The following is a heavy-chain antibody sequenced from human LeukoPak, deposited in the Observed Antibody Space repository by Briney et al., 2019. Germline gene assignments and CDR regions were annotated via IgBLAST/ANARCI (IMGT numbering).Heavy chain of an antibody. D-gene: IGHD5-18*01. Sequence: GGSLRLSCAASGFTVSSNYMSWVRQAPGKGLEWVSVIYSGGSTYYADSVKGRFTISRDNSKNTLYLQMNSLRAEDTAVYYCARVQRGYSYGYNFDYWGQGTLVTVSS. CDR2: IYSGGST. CDR1: GFTVSSNY. J-gene: IGHJ4*02. V-gene: IGHV3-66*01. CDR3: ARVQRGYSYGYNFDY.